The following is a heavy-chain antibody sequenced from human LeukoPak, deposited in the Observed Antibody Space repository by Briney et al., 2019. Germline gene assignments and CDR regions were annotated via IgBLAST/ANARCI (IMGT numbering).Heavy chain of an antibody. CDR3: ARDRSPSYYYGSGSYYAFDP. CDR2: ISAYNGNT. J-gene: IGHJ5*02. CDR1: GYTFTSYG. V-gene: IGHV1-18*01. Sequence: ASVKVSCKASGYTFTSYGISWVRQAPGQGLEWMGWISAYNGNTNYAQKLQGRATMTTDTSTSTAYMELRSLRSDDTAVYYCARDRSPSYYYGSGSYYAFDPWGQGTLVTVSS. D-gene: IGHD3-10*01.